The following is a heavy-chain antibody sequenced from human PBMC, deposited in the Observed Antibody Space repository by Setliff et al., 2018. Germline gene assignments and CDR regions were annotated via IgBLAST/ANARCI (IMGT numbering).Heavy chain of an antibody. CDR2: IIHCGST. CDR3: ARSFSRSGKFLLDY. CDR1: GGSFSGYY. D-gene: IGHD1-26*01. V-gene: IGHV4-34*12. J-gene: IGHJ4*02. Sequence: SETLSLTCAVYGGSFSGYYWSWIRQPPGKRLEWIGEIIHCGSTNYNPSFKSRVTISMDTSKNQFSLKVPSVTAADTAVYYCARSFSRSGKFLLDYWGQGALVTVSS.